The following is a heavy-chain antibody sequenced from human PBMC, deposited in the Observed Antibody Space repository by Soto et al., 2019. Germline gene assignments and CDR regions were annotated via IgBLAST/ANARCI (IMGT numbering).Heavy chain of an antibody. CDR1: GFTFSSYA. CDR3: AKDPAVAGGFDY. Sequence: EVQLLESGGGLVQPGGSLRLSCAASGFTFSSYAMSWVRQAPGKGLEWVSAISGSGGSTYYADSVKGRFTISRDNSKKTLYLQMNSLRAEDTAVYYCAKDPAVAGGFDYWGQGTLVTVSS. J-gene: IGHJ4*02. D-gene: IGHD6-19*01. CDR2: ISGSGGST. V-gene: IGHV3-23*01.